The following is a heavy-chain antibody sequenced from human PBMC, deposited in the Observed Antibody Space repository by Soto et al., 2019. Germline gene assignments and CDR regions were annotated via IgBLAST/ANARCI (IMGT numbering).Heavy chain of an antibody. CDR3: ARCIQGDYYYGMDV. Sequence: QAQLVQSGAEVKKPGASVKVSCKASGYTFYSHSISWVRQAPGQGLEWMGRINADYGNTQYAQKFRGRVTMTTDPSTITVYMELTNLRSDDTAVYYCARCIQGDYYYGMDVWGQGTTVTVSS. V-gene: IGHV1-18*01. CDR1: GYTFYSHS. J-gene: IGHJ6*02. D-gene: IGHD5-18*01. CDR2: INADYGNT.